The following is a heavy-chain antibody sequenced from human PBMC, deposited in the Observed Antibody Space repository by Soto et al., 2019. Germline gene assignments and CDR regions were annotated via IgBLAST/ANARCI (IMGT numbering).Heavy chain of an antibody. J-gene: IGHJ4*02. D-gene: IGHD6-13*01. CDR2: IGVAGDT. Sequence: EVQLVESGGAFVKPGGSLSLSCEASGFTFSGYDMPWVRQVQGKGLEWVSPIGVAGDTYYPDSVKGRLTVSRENAKSYLYLQMNSLRVDDTAIYFCASGGWGSSWYEGGSRIDYWGQGTLVTVSS. CDR1: GFTFSGYD. CDR3: ASGGWGSSWYEGGSRIDY. V-gene: IGHV3-13*01.